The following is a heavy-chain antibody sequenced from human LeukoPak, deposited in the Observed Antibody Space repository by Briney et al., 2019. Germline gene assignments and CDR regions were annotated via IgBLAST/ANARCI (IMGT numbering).Heavy chain of an antibody. D-gene: IGHD5-18*01. CDR1: GVSISSHY. J-gene: IGHJ4*02. CDR3: ARATYSYGSAYDY. Sequence: SETLSLTCTVSGVSISSHYWSWIRQPPGKGLEWVGYIFYGGSTNYNPSIKSRVTISVDTSKNQFSLNLNSVTAADTAVYYCARATYSYGSAYDYWGQGTLVTVSS. V-gene: IGHV4-59*11. CDR2: IFYGGST.